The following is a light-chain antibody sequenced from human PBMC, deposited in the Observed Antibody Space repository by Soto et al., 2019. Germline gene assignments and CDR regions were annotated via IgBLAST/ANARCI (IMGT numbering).Light chain of an antibody. J-gene: IGKJ3*01. Sequence: DIQMTQSPSSLSASVGDRVTITCRASQDIRKDLGWYQQKPGKAPKRLIYVASSLQSGVPSRFSGSGSGTEFTLTISGLQPEDVATYYCLHHHSYPLTFGPGTKVELK. CDR2: VAS. CDR3: LHHHSYPLT. CDR1: QDIRKD. V-gene: IGKV1-17*01.